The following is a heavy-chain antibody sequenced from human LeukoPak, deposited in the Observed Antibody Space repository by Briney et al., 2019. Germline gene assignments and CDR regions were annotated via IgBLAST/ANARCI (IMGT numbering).Heavy chain of an antibody. CDR1: GFTFSSYG. CDR3: AKGFYHGSYYKYYYYGMDV. Sequence: GRSLRLSCAASGFTFSSYGMHWVRQAPGKGLEWVAVISYDGSNKYYTDSVKGRFTISRDNSKNTLYLQMNSLRAEDTAVYYCAKGFYHGSYYKYYYYGMDVWGQGTTVTVSS. V-gene: IGHV3-30*18. D-gene: IGHD3-10*01. CDR2: ISYDGSNK. J-gene: IGHJ6*02.